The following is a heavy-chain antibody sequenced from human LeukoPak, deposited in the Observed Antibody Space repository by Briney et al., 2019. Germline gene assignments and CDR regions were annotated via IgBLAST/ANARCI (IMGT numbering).Heavy chain of an antibody. Sequence: PGGSLRLSCAASGFTFDDYAMHWVRQAPGKGLEWVSGISWNSGSIGYADSVKGRFTISRDNAKNSLYLQMNSLRAEDMALYYCAKAMGYGDYGFDYWGQGTLVTVSS. V-gene: IGHV3-9*03. J-gene: IGHJ4*02. D-gene: IGHD4-17*01. CDR3: AKAMGYGDYGFDY. CDR2: ISWNSGSI. CDR1: GFTFDDYA.